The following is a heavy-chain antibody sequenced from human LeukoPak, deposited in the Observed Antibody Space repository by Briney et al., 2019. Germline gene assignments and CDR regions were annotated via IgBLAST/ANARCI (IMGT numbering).Heavy chain of an antibody. CDR2: IIPIFGTA. CDR1: GGTFSSYA. CDR3: ASFSYYDFWSGYSWFDP. Sequence: GSSVKVSCKASGGTFSSYAISWVRQAPGQGLEWMGGIIPIFGTANYAQKFQGRVTTTADESTSTAYMELSSLRSEDTAVYYCASFSYYDFWSGYSWFDPWAQGTLVTVSS. V-gene: IGHV1-69*01. D-gene: IGHD3-3*01. J-gene: IGHJ5*02.